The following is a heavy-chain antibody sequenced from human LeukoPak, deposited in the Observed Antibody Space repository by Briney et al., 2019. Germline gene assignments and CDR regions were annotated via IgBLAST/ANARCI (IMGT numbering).Heavy chain of an antibody. J-gene: IGHJ5*02. CDR3: ARVAPNWFDP. Sequence: GGSLRLSCAASGFTFSDYYMSWIRLAPGKGLEWVSYVSSSGSTINYADSVKGRFTISRDNAKKSLYLQMNSLRAEDTAAYYCARVAPNWFDPWGQGTLVTVSS. CDR2: VSSSGSTI. V-gene: IGHV3-11*04. D-gene: IGHD2-21*01. CDR1: GFTFSDYY.